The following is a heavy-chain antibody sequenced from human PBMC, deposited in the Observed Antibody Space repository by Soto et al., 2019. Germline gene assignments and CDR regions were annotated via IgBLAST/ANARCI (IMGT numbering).Heavy chain of an antibody. CDR3: ARGSSSWSTFFDY. D-gene: IGHD6-13*01. CDR1: GYSFSSYW. CDR2: IYPADSDT. J-gene: IGHJ4*02. Sequence: GESLKISCKVSGYSFSSYWIGWVRQMPGKGLEWMGIIYPADSDTRYSPSFQGQVTISADKSISTAYLQWSSLKASDTAMYFCARGSSSWSTFFDYWGQGTLVTVSS. V-gene: IGHV5-51*01.